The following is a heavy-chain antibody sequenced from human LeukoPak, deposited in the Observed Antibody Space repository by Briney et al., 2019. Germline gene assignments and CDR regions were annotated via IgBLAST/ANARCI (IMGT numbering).Heavy chain of an antibody. CDR2: ISGSGGST. Sequence: GGSLRLSCAASGFTFSSYAMSWVRQAPRKGLEWVSAISGSGGSTYYADSVKGRFTISRDNSKNTLYLQMNSLRAEDTAVYYCAKDGGSVVPADTFDYWGQGTLVTVSS. J-gene: IGHJ4*02. CDR1: GFTFSSYA. V-gene: IGHV3-23*01. D-gene: IGHD2-2*01. CDR3: AKDGGSVVPADTFDY.